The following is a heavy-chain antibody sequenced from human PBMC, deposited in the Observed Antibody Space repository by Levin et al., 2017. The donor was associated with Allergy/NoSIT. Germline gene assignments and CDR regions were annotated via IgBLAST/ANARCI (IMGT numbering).Heavy chain of an antibody. Sequence: SGGSLRLSCAASGFTFSNYAMSWVRQAPGKGLEWVSGITFSGGSTFYADPVKGRFTISRDNSKNTLFLQMNSLTAEDTAIYKCARWMSSNWYGGVDYWGQGTLVTVSS. CDR3: ARWMSSNWYGGVDY. CDR2: ITFSGGST. D-gene: IGHD6-13*01. J-gene: IGHJ4*02. CDR1: GFTFSNYA. V-gene: IGHV3-23*01.